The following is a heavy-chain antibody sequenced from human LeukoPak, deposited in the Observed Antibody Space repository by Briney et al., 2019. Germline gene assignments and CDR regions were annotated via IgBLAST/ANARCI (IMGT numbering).Heavy chain of an antibody. J-gene: IGHJ4*02. V-gene: IGHV3-53*01. Sequence: PGGSLRLSCAASGFTVSSNYMSWVRQAPGKGLEWVSVIYSGGNTYYADSVKGRFTISRDNSKNTLYLQMNSLRAEDTAVYYCVRHPRGGPYFDYWGQGTLVTVSS. CDR1: GFTVSSNY. CDR2: IYSGGNT. CDR3: VRHPRGGPYFDY. D-gene: IGHD3-16*01.